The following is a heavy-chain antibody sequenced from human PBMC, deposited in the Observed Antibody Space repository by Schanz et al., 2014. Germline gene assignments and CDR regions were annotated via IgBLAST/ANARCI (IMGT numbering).Heavy chain of an antibody. CDR2: MNPTTGNR. CDR3: ARGIPYCSSTSCSGLDAYDV. CDR1: GYTFTSYD. D-gene: IGHD2-2*01. V-gene: IGHV1-8*01. J-gene: IGHJ3*01. Sequence: QVQLVQSGAEVKKPGASVKVSCKASGYTFTSYDINWVRQATGQGLEWMGWMNPTTGNRGYAQKFRGRVTMTRDTSTSTVYMELSSLRSEDTAVYYCARGIPYCSSTSCSGLDAYDVWGQGTLGTVSS.